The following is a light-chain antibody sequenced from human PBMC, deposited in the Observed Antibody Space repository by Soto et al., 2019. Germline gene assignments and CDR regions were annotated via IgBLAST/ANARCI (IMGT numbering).Light chain of an antibody. CDR2: DES. J-gene: IGKJ3*01. Sequence: EIVLTQSPATLSLSPGERATLSCRASQSVSSYLAWYQQKPGQAPRSLIYDESNRATGIPARFSGSGSGTDFTLTISSLEPEDFAVYYCQQRSNWPLTFGPGTKVDIK. CDR1: QSVSSY. CDR3: QQRSNWPLT. V-gene: IGKV3-11*01.